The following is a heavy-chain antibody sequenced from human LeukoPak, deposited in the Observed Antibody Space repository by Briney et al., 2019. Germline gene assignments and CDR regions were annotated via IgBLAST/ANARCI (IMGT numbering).Heavy chain of an antibody. CDR3: ARAQSEVAGVNDY. D-gene: IGHD6-19*01. CDR1: GYTFTGYY. V-gene: IGHV1-2*02. CDR2: INPNSGGT. J-gene: IGHJ4*02. Sequence: ASVKVSCKASGYTFTGYYMHWVRQAPGQGLEWMGWINPNSGGTNYAQKFQGRVTMTRDTSISTAYMELSRLRSDDTAVYYCARAQSEVAGVNDYWGQGTLVTVSS.